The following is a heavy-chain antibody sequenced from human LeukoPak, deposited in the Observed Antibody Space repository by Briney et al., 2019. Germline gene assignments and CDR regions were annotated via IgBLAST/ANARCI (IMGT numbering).Heavy chain of an antibody. Sequence: GRSLRLSCAASGFTFSTHAMNWVRQAPGKGLGWVSGISGSGGSTYYADSVKGRFTISRDNSKNTPSLQMITLRAEDTAVYYCSKDARAVAGNVNWFDPWGQGTLVTVSS. V-gene: IGHV3-23*01. D-gene: IGHD6-19*01. J-gene: IGHJ5*02. CDR1: GFTFSTHA. CDR3: SKDARAVAGNVNWFDP. CDR2: ISGSGGST.